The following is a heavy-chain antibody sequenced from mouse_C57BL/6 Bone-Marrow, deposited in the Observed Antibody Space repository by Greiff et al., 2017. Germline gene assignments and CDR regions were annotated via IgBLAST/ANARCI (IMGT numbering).Heavy chain of an antibody. J-gene: IGHJ1*03. CDR1: GYTFTSYW. Sequence: VQLQQPGAELVKPGASVKMSCKASGYTFTSYWITWVKQRPGQGLEWIGDIYPGSGSTNYNEKFKSKATLTVDTSSSTAYMQLSSLTSEDAAVYYCARPSYSNYWYFDVWGTGTTVTVSA. D-gene: IGHD2-5*01. CDR2: IYPGSGST. CDR3: ARPSYSNYWYFDV. V-gene: IGHV1-55*01.